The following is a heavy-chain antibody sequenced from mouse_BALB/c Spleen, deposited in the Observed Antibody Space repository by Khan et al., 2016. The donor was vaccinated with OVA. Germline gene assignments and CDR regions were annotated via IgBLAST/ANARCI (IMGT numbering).Heavy chain of an antibody. Sequence: QVQLKESGPGLVAPSQSLSITCTISGFSLTNYGVHWVRQPPGKGLEWLVVIWNAGSTTYNSSLKSRLTVSKDNSKSQVFLKMNSLQTDDTAMYFCSRQPYYHYNIMDYWGQGTSVTVSS. CDR2: IWNAGST. CDR1: GFSLTNYG. CDR3: SRQPYYHYNIMDY. V-gene: IGHV2-6-1*01. D-gene: IGHD2-10*01. J-gene: IGHJ4*01.